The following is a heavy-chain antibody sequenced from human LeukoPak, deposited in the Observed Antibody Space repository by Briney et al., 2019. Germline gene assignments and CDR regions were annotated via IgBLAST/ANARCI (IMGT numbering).Heavy chain of an antibody. CDR2: IYTSGST. CDR1: GGSISSGSYY. CDR3: ARGGVYDFWSGYFDY. Sequence: SQTLSLTCTVSGGSISSGSYYWSWLRQPAGKGLEWIGRIYTSGSTNYNPSLKSRVTISVDTTKNQFSLKLSSVTAADTAVYYCARGGVYDFWSGYFDYWGQGTLVTVSS. J-gene: IGHJ4*02. D-gene: IGHD3-3*01. V-gene: IGHV4-61*02.